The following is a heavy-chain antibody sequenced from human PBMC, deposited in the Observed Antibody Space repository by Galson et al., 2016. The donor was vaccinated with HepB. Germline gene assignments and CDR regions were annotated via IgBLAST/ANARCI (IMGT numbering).Heavy chain of an antibody. CDR2: INQDGIEK. D-gene: IGHD4-17*01. V-gene: IGHV3-7*01. Sequence: SLRLSCATSGFTFSSYWMTWVRQAPGKGLEWVANINQDGIEKYYVGSVEGRFTISRDNAKKSLYLQMDSLSPEDTAAYYCARSGEPSWGQGTLVTVSS. CDR1: GFTFSSYW. J-gene: IGHJ5*02. CDR3: ARSGEPS.